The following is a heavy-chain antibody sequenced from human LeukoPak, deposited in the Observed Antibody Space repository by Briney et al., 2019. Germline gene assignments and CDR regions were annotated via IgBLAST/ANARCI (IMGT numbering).Heavy chain of an antibody. D-gene: IGHD6-13*01. CDR2: FLDGGTA. CDR3: ARGQQLDPFDY. J-gene: IGHJ4*02. V-gene: IGHV4-59*08. CDR1: GASITNNN. Sequence: SETLSLTCSVSGASITNNNWNWIRQAPGGGLEWIGYFLDGGTANYNPSLKSRVTISVDTSKNQFSLKLSSVTAADTAVYYCARGQQLDPFDYWGQGTLVTVSS.